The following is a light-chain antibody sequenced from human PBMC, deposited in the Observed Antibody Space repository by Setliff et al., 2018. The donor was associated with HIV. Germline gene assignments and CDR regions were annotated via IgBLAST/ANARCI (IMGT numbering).Light chain of an antibody. J-gene: IGLJ2*01. Sequence: QSVLTQPASVSGSPGQSITISCTGTYSDIGSNNYVSWYQQHPGKAPKLIIYEVNNRPSGISNRFSGSKSGNTASLTISGLQAEDEADYYCSSYTTSSTLAFGGGTQLTVL. CDR2: EVN. V-gene: IGLV2-14*01. CDR1: YSDIGSNNY. CDR3: SSYTTSSTLA.